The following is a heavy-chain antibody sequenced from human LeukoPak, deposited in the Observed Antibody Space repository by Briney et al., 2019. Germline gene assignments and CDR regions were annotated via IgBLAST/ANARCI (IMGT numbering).Heavy chain of an antibody. CDR1: GGSIFSSNW. Sequence: SETLSLTCAVSGGSIFSSNWWSWVRQPPGKGREWIGQMFHSGSTSDSPALKSRVTRSVDKSKNQFSLKLPSVTAAATAVYYCASGLLWFGELHFPLLNPGNWFDPWGPGTLVTVSS. CDR3: ASGLLWFGELHFPLLNPGNWFDP. CDR2: MFHSGST. J-gene: IGHJ5*02. D-gene: IGHD3-10*01. V-gene: IGHV4-4*02.